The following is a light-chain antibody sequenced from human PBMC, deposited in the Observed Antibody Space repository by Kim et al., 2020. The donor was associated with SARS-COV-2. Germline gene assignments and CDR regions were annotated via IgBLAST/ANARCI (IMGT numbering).Light chain of an antibody. J-gene: IGLJ3*02. CDR3: GAWDNSLRGGV. Sequence: QSVLTQPPSLSAAPGQKVSVSCSGSSSNIGNYVVSWYQQFPGTAPKLLIYDNNKRPSGIPDRFSGSKSGTSATLDITGLQTGDEADYYCGAWDNSLRGGVFGGGTQLTVL. CDR2: DNN. V-gene: IGLV1-51*01. CDR1: SSNIGNYV.